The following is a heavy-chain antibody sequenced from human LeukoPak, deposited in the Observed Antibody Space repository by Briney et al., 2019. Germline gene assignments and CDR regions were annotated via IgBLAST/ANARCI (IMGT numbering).Heavy chain of an antibody. CDR1: GFTFSSYS. CDR3: ANTYSYGNNYFDY. CDR2: ISYDGSNK. D-gene: IGHD5-18*01. V-gene: IGHV3-30*18. Sequence: GGSLRLSCAASGFTFSSYSMNWVRQAPGKGLEWVAVISYDGSNKYYADSVKGRFTISRDNSKNTLYLQMNSLRAEDTAVYYCANTYSYGNNYFDYWGQGTLVTVSS. J-gene: IGHJ4*02.